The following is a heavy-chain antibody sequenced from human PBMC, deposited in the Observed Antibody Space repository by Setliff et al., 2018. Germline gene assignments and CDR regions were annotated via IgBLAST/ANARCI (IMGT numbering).Heavy chain of an antibody. J-gene: IGHJ5*02. V-gene: IGHV4-59*08. CDR1: GASITSYY. Sequence: PSETLSLTCSVSGASITSYYWSWIRQPPGKGLEWIGYMHYSGSANYNPSLKSRVTISIDTSKNQFSLRLSSVTAADTAVYYCASNRAAMALDDPWGQGKLVTVSS. D-gene: IGHD5-18*01. CDR3: ASNRAAMALDDP. CDR2: MHYSGSA.